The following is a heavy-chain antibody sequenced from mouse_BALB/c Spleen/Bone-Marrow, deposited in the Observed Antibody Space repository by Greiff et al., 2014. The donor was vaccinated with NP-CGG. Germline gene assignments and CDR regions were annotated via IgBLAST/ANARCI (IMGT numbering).Heavy chain of an antibody. V-gene: IGHV1-80*01. CDR3: ASVYDYGRGYAMDY. D-gene: IGHD2-4*01. Sequence: VQLVESGAELVRPGSPVKISCKASGYAFSNYGMNWVKQRPGQGLEWIGQIYPGDGETNYNGEFEGRVTLTADKSSSTAYMQVSSLTSEDSAVYFCASVYDYGRGYAMDYWGQGTSVTVSS. J-gene: IGHJ4*01. CDR1: GYAFSNYG. CDR2: IYPGDGET.